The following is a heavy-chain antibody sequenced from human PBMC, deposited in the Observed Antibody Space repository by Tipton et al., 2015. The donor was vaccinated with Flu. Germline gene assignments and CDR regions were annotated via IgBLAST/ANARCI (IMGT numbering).Heavy chain of an antibody. CDR1: GFTFSSYS. V-gene: IGHV3-21*01. CDR2: ISSSSSYI. J-gene: IGHJ4*02. D-gene: IGHD6-19*01. Sequence: SLRLSCAASGFTFSSYSMNWVRQAPGKGLEWVSSISSSSSYIYYADSVKGRFTISRDNAKNSLYLQMNSLGAEDTAVYYCARGGDSGAGTYYWGQGTLVTVSS. CDR3: ARGGDSGAGTYY.